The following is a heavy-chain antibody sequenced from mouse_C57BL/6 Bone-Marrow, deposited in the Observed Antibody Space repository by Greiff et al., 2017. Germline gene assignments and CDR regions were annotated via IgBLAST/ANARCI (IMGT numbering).Heavy chain of an antibody. V-gene: IGHV1-64*01. CDR1: GYTFTSYW. CDR3: SRGDYSSNYYYAMDD. Sequence: QVQLQQPGAELVKPGASVKLSCKASGYTFTSYWMHWVKQRPGQGLEWIGMIHPNSGSTSYNEKFKSKATLTVDKSSSTAYMQLSSLTSEDSAVYYCSRGDYSSNYYYAMDDWGQGTSVTVSS. CDR2: IHPNSGST. J-gene: IGHJ4*01. D-gene: IGHD2-5*01.